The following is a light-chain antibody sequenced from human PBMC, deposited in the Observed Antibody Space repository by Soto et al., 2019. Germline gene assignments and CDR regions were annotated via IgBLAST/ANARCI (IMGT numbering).Light chain of an antibody. CDR1: QSVLYSSNNNNY. J-gene: IGKJ4*01. CDR2: WAS. V-gene: IGKV4-1*01. CDR3: QQYYSSPLT. Sequence: DIVMTQPPDSLAVSLGERATINCKPSQSVLYSSNNNNYLAWYQQKPGQPPKLRIYWASTRESGVSDRFSGSGSGTDFTLTISSLQAEDVAVYFCQQYYSSPLTFGGGTKVEIK.